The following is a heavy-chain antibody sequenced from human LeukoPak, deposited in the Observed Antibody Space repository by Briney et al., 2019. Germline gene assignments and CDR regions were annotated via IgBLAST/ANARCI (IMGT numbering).Heavy chain of an antibody. V-gene: IGHV3-30*18. CDR1: GFTFSSYG. CDR3: AKTQTLYDSSGYYLGY. J-gene: IGHJ4*02. D-gene: IGHD3-22*01. Sequence: PGRSLRLSCAASGFTFSSYGMHWVRQAPGKGLEWVAVISFDGSNKYYADSVKGRFTISRDNSKNTLYLQMNSLRAEDTAVYYCAKTQTLYDSSGYYLGYWGQGTLVTVSS. CDR2: ISFDGSNK.